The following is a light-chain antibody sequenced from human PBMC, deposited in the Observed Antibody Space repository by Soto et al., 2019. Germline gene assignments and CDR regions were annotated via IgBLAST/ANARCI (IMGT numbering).Light chain of an antibody. CDR3: QSYGSSPSANFV. V-gene: IGLV1-40*01. J-gene: IGLJ1*01. CDR2: GND. CDR1: SSNSGAGYD. Sequence: QSVLTRPPSVSGAAGRRVASACTGSSSNSGAGYDVHWYQQLPGKAPKLLIYGNDNRPSGVPERFSGSKSGTSASLAITGLRADDEADYYCQSYGSSPSANFVFGTGTKVTVL.